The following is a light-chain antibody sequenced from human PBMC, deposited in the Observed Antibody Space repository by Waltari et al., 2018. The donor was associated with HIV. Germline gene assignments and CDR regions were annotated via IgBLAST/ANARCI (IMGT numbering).Light chain of an antibody. Sequence: QSVLTQPPSASGTPGQRVTISCSGASSNIGNNYVSWYQQLPGAAPKLLIYRNNLRPSTVPDRFSGSKSGTSASLSISGLRSEDEADYYCTAWDDSLSVVFGGGTKLTVL. CDR1: SSNIGNNY. J-gene: IGLJ2*01. CDR2: RNN. V-gene: IGLV1-47*01. CDR3: TAWDDSLSVV.